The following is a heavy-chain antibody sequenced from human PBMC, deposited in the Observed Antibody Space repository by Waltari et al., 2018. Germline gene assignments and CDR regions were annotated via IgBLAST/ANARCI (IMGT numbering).Heavy chain of an antibody. CDR1: GYTLTELS. Sequence: QVQLVQSGAEVKKPGASVKVYCKVSGYTLTELSMHWVRQAPGQGLEWMGGFDPEDGETSYAQKFQGRVTMTEDTSTVTAYMELSSLRSEDTAVYYCATVRYRSLYYYYYYMDVWGKGTTVTFSS. CDR2: FDPEDGET. CDR3: ATVRYRSLYYYYYYMDV. D-gene: IGHD1-26*01. J-gene: IGHJ6*03. V-gene: IGHV1-24*01.